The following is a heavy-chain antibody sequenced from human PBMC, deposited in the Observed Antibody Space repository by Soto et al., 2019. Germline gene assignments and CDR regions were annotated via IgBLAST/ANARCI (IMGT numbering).Heavy chain of an antibody. CDR1: GYTFTHFY. D-gene: IGHD3-9*01. J-gene: IGHJ4*02. V-gene: IGHV1-18*01. CDR2: ISPHNFNT. Sequence: QVHLEQSGAEVKKPGDSVKVSCKASGYTFTHFYITWVRQAPGQGLEWKGAISPHNFNTNFAQKFQGRVTLTTDTSTNTAYMELRSLTSDDTAVYYCARDEGGYDILTGYYKAHHFDYWGQGVLVTVSS. CDR3: ARDEGGYDILTGYYKAHHFDY.